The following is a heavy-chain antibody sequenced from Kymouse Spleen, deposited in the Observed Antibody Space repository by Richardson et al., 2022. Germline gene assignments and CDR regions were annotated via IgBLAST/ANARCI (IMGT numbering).Heavy chain of an antibody. D-gene: IGHD6-13*01. CDR1: GFTFSSYW. CDR3: ARGGAPIAAAGSFFYYYYGMDV. CDR2: IKQDGSEK. V-gene: IGHV3-7*01. J-gene: IGHJ6*02. Sequence: EVQLVESGGGLVQPGGSLRLSCAASGFTFSSYWMSWVRQAPGKGLEWVANIKQDGSEKYYVDSVKGRFTISRDNAKNSLYLQMNSLRAEDTAVYYCARGGAPIAAAGSFFYYYYGMDVWGQGTTVTVSS.